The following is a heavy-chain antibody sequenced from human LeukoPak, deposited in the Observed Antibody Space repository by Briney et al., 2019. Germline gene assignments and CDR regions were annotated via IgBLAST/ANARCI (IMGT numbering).Heavy chain of an antibody. V-gene: IGHV1-69*13. CDR1: GGTFSSYA. CDR2: IIPIFGTA. J-gene: IGHJ3*02. D-gene: IGHD3-9*01. Sequence: GASVKVSCKASGGTFSSYAISWVRQAPGQGLEWMGGIIPIFGTANYAQKFQGRVTITADESTSTAYMELSSLRSEDTAVYYCARDRYDTGELRYFDWSGYVDAFDIWGQGTMVTVSS. CDR3: ARDRYDTGELRYFDWSGYVDAFDI.